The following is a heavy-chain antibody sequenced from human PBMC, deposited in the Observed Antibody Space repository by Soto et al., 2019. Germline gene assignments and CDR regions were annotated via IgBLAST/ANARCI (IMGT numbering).Heavy chain of an antibody. CDR2: IKQDGSEK. D-gene: IGHD3-10*01. V-gene: IGHV3-7*01. CDR3: ARGLLWFGELGGTYYFDY. J-gene: IGHJ4*02. Sequence: EVQLVESGGGLVQPGGSLRLSCAASGFTFSSYWMSWVRQDPGKGLEWVANIKQDGSEKYYVDSVKGRFTISRDNAKNSLYLQMNSLRAEDTAVYYCARGLLWFGELGGTYYFDYWGQGTLVTVSS. CDR1: GFTFSSYW.